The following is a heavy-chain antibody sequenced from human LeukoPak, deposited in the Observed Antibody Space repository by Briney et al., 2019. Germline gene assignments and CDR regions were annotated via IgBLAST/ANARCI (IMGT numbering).Heavy chain of an antibody. CDR2: MNPNSGRT. Sequence: ASVTVSCKASGYTFTSYDINWVRQATGQGLEWMGWMNPNSGRTGYAQKFQGRVAITRNTSISTAYMELSGLRSEDTAVYYCARGRSTGYPYYFEYWGQRTLVTVSS. CDR3: ARGRSTGYPYYFEY. V-gene: IGHV1-8*03. CDR1: GYTFTSYD. J-gene: IGHJ4*02. D-gene: IGHD5-12*01.